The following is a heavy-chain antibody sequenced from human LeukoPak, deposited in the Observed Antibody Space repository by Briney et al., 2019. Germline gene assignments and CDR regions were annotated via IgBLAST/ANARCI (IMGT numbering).Heavy chain of an antibody. Sequence: GGSLRLSCAASGFTVSSNCMNWVRQAPGKGLEWVSYISSSGSTIYYADSVKGRFTISRDNAKNSLYLQMNSLRAEGTAVYYCAELGITMIGGVWGKGTTVTISS. D-gene: IGHD3-10*02. J-gene: IGHJ6*04. V-gene: IGHV3-48*04. CDR3: AELGITMIGGV. CDR1: GFTVSSNC. CDR2: ISSSGSTI.